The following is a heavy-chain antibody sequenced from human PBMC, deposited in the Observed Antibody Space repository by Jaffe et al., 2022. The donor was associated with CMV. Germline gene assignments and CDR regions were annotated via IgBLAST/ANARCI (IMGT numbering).Heavy chain of an antibody. CDR2: INPNSGGT. Sequence: QVQLVQSGAEVKKPGASVKVSCKASGYTFTGYYMHWVRQAPGQGLEWMGWINPNSGGTNYAQKFQGRVTMTRDTSISTAYMELSRLRSDDTAVYYCARDIREDDYYYGMDVWGQGTTVTVSS. CDR1: GYTFTGYY. V-gene: IGHV1-2*02. J-gene: IGHJ6*02. CDR3: ARDIREDDYYYGMDV.